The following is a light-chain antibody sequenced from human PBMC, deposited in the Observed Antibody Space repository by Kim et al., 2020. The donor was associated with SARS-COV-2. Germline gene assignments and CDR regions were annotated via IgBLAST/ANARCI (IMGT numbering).Light chain of an antibody. CDR1: QSLVHSDGNTY. CDR3: MQSTQWPGT. J-gene: IGKJ4*01. CDR2: KAS. V-gene: IGKV2-30*02. Sequence: PASISCRCSQSLVHSDGNTYLSCFQQRPGQSPRRLMYKASNRDSGVPDRFSGSGSGTDFTLKISRVEAEDVGVYYCMQSTQWPGTFGGGTKVDIK.